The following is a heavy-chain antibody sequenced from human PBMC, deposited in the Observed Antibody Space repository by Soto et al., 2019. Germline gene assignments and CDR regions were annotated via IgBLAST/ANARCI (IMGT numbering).Heavy chain of an antibody. Sequence: GGSLRLSCAASGLTVTSNYMSWVRQAPGKGLEWVSVIYSGGNTYYADSVKGRFTFSRDNSKNTLYLQMDSLRAEDTAVYYCARDVTVTTPTYFDYWGQGTLVTVSS. J-gene: IGHJ4*02. CDR3: ARDVTVTTPTYFDY. CDR1: GLTVTSNY. D-gene: IGHD4-17*01. CDR2: IYSGGNT. V-gene: IGHV3-66*01.